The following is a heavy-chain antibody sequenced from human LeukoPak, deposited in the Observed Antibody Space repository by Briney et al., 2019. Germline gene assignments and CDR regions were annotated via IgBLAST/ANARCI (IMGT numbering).Heavy chain of an antibody. V-gene: IGHV4-59*12. CDR1: GASITSYY. Sequence: SETLSLTCTVTGASITSYYWSWIRQPPGKGLEWIGYIYYSGSTTYKPSLKSRVTISVDKSKNQFSLILNSVTAADTAVYYCARGVPAAGSIRFDPWGQGTLVTVSS. CDR2: IYYSGST. CDR3: ARGVPAAGSIRFDP. D-gene: IGHD6-13*01. J-gene: IGHJ5*02.